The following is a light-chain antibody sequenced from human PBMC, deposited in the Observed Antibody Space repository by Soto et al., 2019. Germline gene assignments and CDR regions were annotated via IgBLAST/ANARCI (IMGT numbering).Light chain of an antibody. V-gene: IGKV1-39*01. CDR1: QTFSNY. Sequence: IQLTQSPSSLSASVGDRVTITCRASQTFSNYLTWYQQKPGKPPKLLIYAASSLHNGVPSRFSGSGSGTDFTLTITTLQAEDFATYYCQQAYSTPWTFGPGTTVEV. CDR3: QQAYSTPWT. CDR2: AAS. J-gene: IGKJ1*01.